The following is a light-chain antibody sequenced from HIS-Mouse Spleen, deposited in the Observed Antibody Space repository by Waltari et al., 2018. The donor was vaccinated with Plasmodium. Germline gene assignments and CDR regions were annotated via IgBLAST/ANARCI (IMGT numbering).Light chain of an antibody. J-gene: IGLJ2*01. Sequence: SYELTQPPSVSVSPGQTASITCSGAKLGDKYACWYQQKPGQSPVLVIYQDSKRPSGIPERFSGSNCGNTATLTISGTQAMDEADYYCQAWDSSTAVVFGGGTKLTVL. V-gene: IGLV3-1*01. CDR1: KLGDKY. CDR2: QDS. CDR3: QAWDSSTAVV.